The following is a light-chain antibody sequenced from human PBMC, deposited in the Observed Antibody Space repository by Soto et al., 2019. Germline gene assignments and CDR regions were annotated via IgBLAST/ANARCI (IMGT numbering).Light chain of an antibody. CDR2: LAS. CDR1: QSLLHSNGYNY. J-gene: IGKJ2*01. V-gene: IGKV2-28*01. CDR3: MQPLQTPYT. Sequence: DTVMTQSPLSLSVTPGEPASISCRSGQSLLHSNGYNYLDWYLQKPGQSPHLLIYLASNWASGVXDXYNGSGSGTDFTLKISGVEAEDVGIYYCMQPLQTPYTFGQGTKLEIK.